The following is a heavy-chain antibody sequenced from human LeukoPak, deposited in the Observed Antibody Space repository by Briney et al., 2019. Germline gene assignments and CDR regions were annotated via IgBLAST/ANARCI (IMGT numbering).Heavy chain of an antibody. J-gene: IGHJ4*02. D-gene: IGHD6-13*01. Sequence: PSETLSLTCTVSGGSISSYYWSWIRQPPGKGLEWIGYIYYSGSTNYNPSLKSRVTISVDTSKNQFSLKLSSVTAADTAVYYCARGSSSWLVFDYWGQGTLVTVSS. V-gene: IGHV4-59*12. CDR1: GGSISSYY. CDR2: IYYSGST. CDR3: ARGSSSWLVFDY.